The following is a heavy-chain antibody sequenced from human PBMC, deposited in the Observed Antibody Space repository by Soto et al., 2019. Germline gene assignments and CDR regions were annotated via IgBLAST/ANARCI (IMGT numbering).Heavy chain of an antibody. CDR2: ISHSGST. Sequence: SETLSRTCSVSDVSISNGYYYWSWVLQHPGKGLEWFGYISHSGSTQFNPSLRSRLTMLVDTSKNHFSLRLTSVTSADTAVYYCATLGALAARYPHHDYWGRGHMVTVSS. CDR1: DVSISNGYYY. J-gene: IGHJ4*02. V-gene: IGHV4-31*03. CDR3: ATLGALAARYPHHDY. D-gene: IGHD6-13*01.